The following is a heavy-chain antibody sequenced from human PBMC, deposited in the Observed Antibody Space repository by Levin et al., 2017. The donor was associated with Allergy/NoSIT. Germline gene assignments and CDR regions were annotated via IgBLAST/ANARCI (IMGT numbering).Heavy chain of an antibody. D-gene: IGHD3-9*01. CDR1: GFTFSTCG. CDR2: ISTSSSTI. Sequence: GSLRLSCAASGFTFSTCGMNWVRQAPGKGLEWVSYISTSSSTIYYADSVKGRFTISRDNAKNSLYLQMNSLRDEDTAVYYCARVMADILTGYLRAFDYWGQGTLVTVSS. V-gene: IGHV3-48*02. J-gene: IGHJ4*02. CDR3: ARVMADILTGYLRAFDY.